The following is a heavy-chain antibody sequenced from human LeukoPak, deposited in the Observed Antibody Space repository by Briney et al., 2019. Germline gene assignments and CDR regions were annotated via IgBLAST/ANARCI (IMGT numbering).Heavy chain of an antibody. CDR1: GGSISSSSYY. J-gene: IGHJ4*02. CDR2: IYYSGST. D-gene: IGHD6-6*01. CDR3: ARGQLATGIFDH. V-gene: IGHV4-39*07. Sequence: PSETLSLTCTVSGGSISSSSYYWGWIRQPPGKGLEWIGSIYYSGSTYYNPSLKSRVTISVDTSKNQFSLKLISVTAADTAVYYCARGQLATGIFDHWGQGTLVTVSS.